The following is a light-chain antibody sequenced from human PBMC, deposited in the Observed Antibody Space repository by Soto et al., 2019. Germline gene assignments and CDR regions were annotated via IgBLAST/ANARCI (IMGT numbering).Light chain of an antibody. CDR1: QDISNY. V-gene: IGKV1-33*01. J-gene: IGKJ5*01. CDR2: DAS. Sequence: DIQMTHSPSSLSASVGDRVTITCRASQDISNYLNWYQQKPGKAPKLLIYDASNLETGVPSRFSGSGSGTDFTFTISSLQPEDIATYYCQQYDNLPIPFGQGTRLEIK. CDR3: QQYDNLPIP.